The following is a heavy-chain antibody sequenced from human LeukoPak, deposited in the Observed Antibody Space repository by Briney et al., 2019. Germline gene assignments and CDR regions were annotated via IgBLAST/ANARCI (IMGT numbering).Heavy chain of an antibody. V-gene: IGHV4-39*07. D-gene: IGHD3-22*01. CDR1: GGSISSSSYY. Sequence: SETLSLTCTVSGGSISSSSYYWGWIRQPPGKGLEWIGSTYYSGSTYYNPSLKSRVTISVDTSKNQFSLKPSSVTAADTAVYFCARGPYSYDSSGAFDIWGQGTMVTVSS. CDR3: ARGPYSYDSSGAFDI. CDR2: TYYSGST. J-gene: IGHJ3*02.